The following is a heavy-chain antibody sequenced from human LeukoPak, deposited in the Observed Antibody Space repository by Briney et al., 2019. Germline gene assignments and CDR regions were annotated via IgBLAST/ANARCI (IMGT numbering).Heavy chain of an antibody. V-gene: IGHV3-30*18. CDR2: ISYDGKNE. CDR1: GFTFSNFG. Sequence: PGGSLRLSCAASGFTFSNFGMHWVRKAPGKGLEWVAVISYDGKNEYYTDSVKGRFTISRDNAKNTLYLQMNSLRAEDTAVYYCAKQMAVDYFDYWGQGTLVTVSS. CDR3: AKQMAVDYFDY. D-gene: IGHD5-24*01. J-gene: IGHJ4*02.